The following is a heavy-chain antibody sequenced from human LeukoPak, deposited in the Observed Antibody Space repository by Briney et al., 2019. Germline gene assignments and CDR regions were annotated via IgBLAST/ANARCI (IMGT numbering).Heavy chain of an antibody. V-gene: IGHV3-23*01. Sequence: GGSLRLSCAASGLTFSSYPMTWVRQAPGKGLEWVSAISGGGGSTHYADSVKGRFTISRDNSKNTLYLQMNSLRAEDTAVYFCAKGAHFSGSYGFAFDYWGQGTLVTVSS. CDR2: ISGGGGST. J-gene: IGHJ4*02. CDR1: GLTFSSYP. D-gene: IGHD3-10*01. CDR3: AKGAHFSGSYGFAFDY.